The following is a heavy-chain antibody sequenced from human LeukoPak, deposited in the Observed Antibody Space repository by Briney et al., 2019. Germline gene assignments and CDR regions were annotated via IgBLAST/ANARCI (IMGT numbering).Heavy chain of an antibody. J-gene: IGHJ4*02. D-gene: IGHD1-1*01. CDR3: AKEGTGIHFDY. CDR1: GFTFSSYA. Sequence: GGSLRLSCAASGFTFSSYAMHWVCQAPGKGLQWVAVIWYDGSSKYYADSVKGRFTISRDNSKNTLYLQMNSLRAGDTAVYYCAKEGTGIHFDYWGQGTLVTVSS. V-gene: IGHV3-30*02. CDR2: IWYDGSSK.